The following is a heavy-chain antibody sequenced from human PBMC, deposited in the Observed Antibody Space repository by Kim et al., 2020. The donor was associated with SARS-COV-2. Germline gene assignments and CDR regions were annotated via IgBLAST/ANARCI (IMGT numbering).Heavy chain of an antibody. V-gene: IGHV4-61*01. CDR1: GGSVSSGSYY. CDR3: ARDALPTVRSNWFDP. J-gene: IGHJ5*02. Sequence: SETLSLTCTVSGGSVSSGSYYWSWIRQPPGKGLEWIGYIYYSGSTNYNPSLKSRVTISVDTSKNQFSLKLSSVTAADTAVYYCARDALPTVRSNWFDPWGQGTLVTVSS. CDR2: IYYSGST. D-gene: IGHD4-17*01.